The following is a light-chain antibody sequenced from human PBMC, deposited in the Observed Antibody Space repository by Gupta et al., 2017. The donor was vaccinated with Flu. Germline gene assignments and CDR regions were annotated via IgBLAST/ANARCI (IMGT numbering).Light chain of an antibody. CDR2: GAS. Sequence: PGPLSLSPGERATLSCRASKSVDSTYIEWYQQKPGQAPRLIIYGASSSAIGIPDRFSGSGSETDFTLTSSRREDEDFAVYCWHQNCFLWTFGQGTKVEIK. CDR1: KSVDSTY. J-gene: IGKJ1*01. V-gene: IGKV3-20*01. CDR3: HQNCFLWT.